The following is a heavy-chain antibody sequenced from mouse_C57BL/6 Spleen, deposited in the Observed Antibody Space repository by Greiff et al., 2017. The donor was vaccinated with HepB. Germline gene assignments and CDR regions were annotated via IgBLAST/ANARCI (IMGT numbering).Heavy chain of an antibody. CDR1: GYTFPTYT. J-gene: IGHJ4*01. V-gene: IGHV1-4*01. CDR3: AGGEYDEAYAMGY. CDR2: INPSSGYT. D-gene: IGHD2-12*01. Sequence: VQLQQSGPELARPGASVKKSCKTSGYTFPTYTMHWVKQRPRQGLEWIGYINPSSGYTKYNQKFKDKATLTADKSSSTAYMQLSSLTSEDSAVYYCAGGEYDEAYAMGYWGQGTAAVVSS.